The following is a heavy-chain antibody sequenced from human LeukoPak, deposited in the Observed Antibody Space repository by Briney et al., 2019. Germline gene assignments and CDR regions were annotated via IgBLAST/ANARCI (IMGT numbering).Heavy chain of an antibody. CDR2: ISGSGGGT. V-gene: IGHV3-23*01. Sequence: GGSLRLSCAASGFTFSSYAMSWVRQAPGKGLEWVSAISGSGGGTYYADSVKGRFTISRDNSKNTLYLQMNSLRAEDTAVYYCAKVCVSELSDCSSTSCYFDYWGQGTLVTVSS. CDR3: AKVCVSELSDCSSTSCYFDY. D-gene: IGHD2-2*01. CDR1: GFTFSSYA. J-gene: IGHJ4*02.